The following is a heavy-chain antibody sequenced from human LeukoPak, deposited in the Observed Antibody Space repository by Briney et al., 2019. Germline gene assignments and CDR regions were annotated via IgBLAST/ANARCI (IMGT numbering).Heavy chain of an antibody. CDR3: ARGPPLFDP. V-gene: IGHV3-9*01. CDR2: ISWNSGSI. J-gene: IGHJ5*02. CDR1: GFTFDDYA. Sequence: PGGSLRLSCAASGFTFDDYAMHWVRQAPGKGLEWVSGISWNSGSIGYADSVKGRFTISRDNAKKSLYLQMNSLRAEDTAVYYCARGPPLFDPWGQGTLVTVSS.